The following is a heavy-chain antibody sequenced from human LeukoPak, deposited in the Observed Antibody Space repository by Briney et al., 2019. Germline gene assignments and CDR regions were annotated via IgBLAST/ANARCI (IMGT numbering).Heavy chain of an antibody. J-gene: IGHJ4*02. D-gene: IGHD5-12*01. CDR1: GFTFSSHW. V-gene: IGHV3-7*01. CDR3: VRDGGVSGYDLLDY. Sequence: PGGSLRLSCAASGFTFSSHWMTWVRQAPGKGLEWVANIKYDGGLAFYLDSVKGRFAISRDNAKNSVFLQMNSLRAEDTAVYYCVRDGGVSGYDLLDYWGQGTLVTVSS. CDR2: IKYDGGLA.